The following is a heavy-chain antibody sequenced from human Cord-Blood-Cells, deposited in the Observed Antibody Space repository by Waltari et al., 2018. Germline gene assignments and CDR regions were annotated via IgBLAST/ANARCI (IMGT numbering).Heavy chain of an antibody. J-gene: IGHJ6*02. CDR1: GGTFSSYA. Sequence: QVQLVQSGAEVKKPGSSVKVSCKASGGTFSSYAISWVRQAPGQGLEWMGEIIPIFGTATYAQKLQGRVTITADESTSTAYMELSSLRSEDTAVYYCARQMAATKNYDYGMDVWGQGTTVTVSS. D-gene: IGHD1-26*01. V-gene: IGHV1-69*01. CDR3: ARQMAATKNYDYGMDV. CDR2: IIPIFGTA.